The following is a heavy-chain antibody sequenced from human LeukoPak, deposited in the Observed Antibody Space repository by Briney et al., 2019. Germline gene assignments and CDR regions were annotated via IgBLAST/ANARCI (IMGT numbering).Heavy chain of an antibody. J-gene: IGHJ6*03. CDR1: GFTVSSNY. CDR2: IYSGGST. CDR3: ASSRRGTTFSGYYMDV. V-gene: IGHV3-53*01. D-gene: IGHD3-16*01. Sequence: PGGSLRLSCAASGFTVSSNYMSWVRQAPGKGQEWVSVIYSGGSTYYADSVKGRFTISRDNSKNTLYLQMNSLRAEDTAVYYCASSRRGTTFSGYYMDVWGKGTTVTVSS.